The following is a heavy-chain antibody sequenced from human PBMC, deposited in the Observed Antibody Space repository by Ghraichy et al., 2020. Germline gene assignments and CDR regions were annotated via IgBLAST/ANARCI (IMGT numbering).Heavy chain of an antibody. CDR1: GGSISSGGYY. V-gene: IGHV4-31*03. CDR3: ARDRRGYYDSSGYPHYYGMDV. Sequence: SETLSLTCTVPGGSISSGGYYWSWIRQHPGKGLEWIGYIYYSGRTYYNPSLKSRVTISVDTSKNQFSLKLSSVTAADTAVYYCARDRRGYYDSSGYPHYYGMDVWGQGTTVTVSS. J-gene: IGHJ6*02. D-gene: IGHD3-22*01. CDR2: IYYSGRT.